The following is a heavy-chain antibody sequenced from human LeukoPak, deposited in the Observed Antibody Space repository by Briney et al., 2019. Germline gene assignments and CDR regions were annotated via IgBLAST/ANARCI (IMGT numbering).Heavy chain of an antibody. CDR2: INEDGSEK. V-gene: IGHV3-7*03. CDR3: ARDLGSSIWRRLDYYYMDV. D-gene: IGHD6-13*01. CDR1: RFSFSNFW. J-gene: IGHJ6*03. Sequence: GGSLRLSCVASRFSFSNFWMIWVRQAPGKGLEWVANINEDGSEKNYVDSVKGRFTISRDNAKSSLYLQMNSLRAEDTAVYYCARDLGSSIWRRLDYYYMDVWGRGTTVTVSS.